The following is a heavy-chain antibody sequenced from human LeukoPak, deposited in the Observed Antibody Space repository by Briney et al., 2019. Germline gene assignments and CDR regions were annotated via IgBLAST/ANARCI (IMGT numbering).Heavy chain of an antibody. Sequence: GGSLRLSCGASGFIFDAHDMHWVRQAPGKGLEWVAFIRSDGYHTYYADSVKGRFTITRDNSKNTLYLQMNSLRLEDMALYYCAKPSGSGVDYWGRGTRVTVS. J-gene: IGHJ4*02. CDR1: GFIFDAHD. CDR3: AKPSGSGVDY. D-gene: IGHD1-26*01. CDR2: IRSDGYHT. V-gene: IGHV3-30*02.